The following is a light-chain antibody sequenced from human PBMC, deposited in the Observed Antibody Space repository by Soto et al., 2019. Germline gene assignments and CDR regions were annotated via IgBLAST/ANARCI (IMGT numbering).Light chain of an antibody. V-gene: IGKV3-20*01. CDR1: QSVTNSF. CDR2: GIS. Sequence: NVLTQSPVTLSLSPGERATRSCRASQSVTNSFFAWYQQKPGQAPRLLIYGISSRATGIPDRFSGSGSGTDFTLTISRLEPEDFVVYYCQQYISLPHTFGQGTKLEVK. J-gene: IGKJ2*01. CDR3: QQYISLPHT.